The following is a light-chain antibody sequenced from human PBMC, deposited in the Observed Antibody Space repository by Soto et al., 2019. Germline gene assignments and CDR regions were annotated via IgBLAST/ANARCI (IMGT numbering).Light chain of an antibody. V-gene: IGKV3-15*01. CDR2: GAS. CDR3: QQYNNWLIT. CDR1: QSVSSN. J-gene: IGKJ5*01. Sequence: EIVMTQSPATLSVSPGERATLSCRASQSVSSNLAWYQQKPGQAPRLLIYGASTRATGIPARFSGSGSGTEFTLTIGSLQSEDCAVYYCQQYNNWLITFGQGTRLEIK.